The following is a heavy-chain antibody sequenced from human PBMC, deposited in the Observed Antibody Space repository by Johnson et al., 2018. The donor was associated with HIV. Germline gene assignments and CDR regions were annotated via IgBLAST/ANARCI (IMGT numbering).Heavy chain of an antibody. CDR1: GFTFSSYA. CDR3: AKPPSMGADAFDI. J-gene: IGHJ3*02. V-gene: IGHV3-30*14. CDR2: MSFDGSNK. Sequence: QVQLVESGGGVVQPGRSLRLSCAASGFTFSSYAMHWVRQAPGKGLEWVSLMSFDGSNKDYADSVKGRFTISRDNSKNPLFLQMNSLTAGDTAVYYCAKPPSMGADAFDIWGQGTMVTVSS. D-gene: IGHD3-16*01.